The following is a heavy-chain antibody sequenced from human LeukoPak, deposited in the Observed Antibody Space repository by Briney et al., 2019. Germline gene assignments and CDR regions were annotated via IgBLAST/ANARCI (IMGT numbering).Heavy chain of an antibody. CDR3: AKEGLYDFWSGYSYYYYGMDV. CDR2: INSDGSST. CDR1: GFTFSSYW. V-gene: IGHV3-74*01. D-gene: IGHD3-3*01. Sequence: GGSLRLSCAASGFTFSSYWMHWVRQAPGKGLVWASRINSDGSSTSYADSVKGRFTISRDNAKNTLYLQMNSLRAEDTAVYYCAKEGLYDFWSGYSYYYYGMDVWGQGTTVTVSS. J-gene: IGHJ6*02.